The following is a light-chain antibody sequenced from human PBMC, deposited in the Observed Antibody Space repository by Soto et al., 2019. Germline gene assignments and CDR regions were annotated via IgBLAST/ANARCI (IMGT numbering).Light chain of an antibody. CDR1: QSVSTS. V-gene: IGKV3-15*01. J-gene: IGKJ2*01. CDR3: LQYINVYT. CDR2: SAS. Sequence: EVVMTQSPATLSVFPGERVTLSCRASQSVSTSLAWYQQKPGQAPRLLIYSASTRATGIPARFSGSGSGTEFTLTISSLESEDFAVYYCLQYINVYTFGQGTKLEIK.